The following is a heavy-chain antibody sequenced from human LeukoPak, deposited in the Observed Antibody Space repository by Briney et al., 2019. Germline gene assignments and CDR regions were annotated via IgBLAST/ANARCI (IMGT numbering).Heavy chain of an antibody. V-gene: IGHV3-7*03. J-gene: IGHJ2*01. CDR2: IKQDGSEK. CDR1: GFTFNSYA. CDR3: ARDEY. D-gene: IGHD6-6*01. Sequence: GGSLRLSCAASGFTFNSYAMSWVRQAPGKGLEWVANIKQDGSEKYYVDSVKGRFTISRDNAKNSLYLQMNSLRAEDTAVYYCARDEYWGRGTLVTVSS.